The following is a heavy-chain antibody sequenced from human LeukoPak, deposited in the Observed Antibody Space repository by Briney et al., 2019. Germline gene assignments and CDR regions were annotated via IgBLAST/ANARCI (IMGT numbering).Heavy chain of an antibody. Sequence: SVKVSCKASGGTFSSYAISWVRQAPGQGLEWMGGIIPIFGTANYAQKFQGRVTITADESTSTAYMELSSLRSEDTAVYYCARVGDGSGSYYKLHYYYYMDVWGKGTTVTISS. CDR1: GGTFSSYA. J-gene: IGHJ6*03. V-gene: IGHV1-69*01. CDR2: IIPIFGTA. CDR3: ARVGDGSGSYYKLHYYYYMDV. D-gene: IGHD3-10*01.